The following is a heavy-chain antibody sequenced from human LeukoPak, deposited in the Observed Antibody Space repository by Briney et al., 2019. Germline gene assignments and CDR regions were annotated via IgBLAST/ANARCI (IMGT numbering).Heavy chain of an antibody. CDR3: AREILAPGKTHDY. V-gene: IGHV3-74*01. CDR2: INDDGSAT. CDR1: GFTFSSYW. Sequence: GGSLRLSCAASGFTFSSYWMHWVRQVPGKGLVWVSRINDDGSATFYADSVKGRFTISRDNAKNTLFLQINSLRAEDTAVYYCAREILAPGKTHDYWGQGTRVTVSS. J-gene: IGHJ4*02.